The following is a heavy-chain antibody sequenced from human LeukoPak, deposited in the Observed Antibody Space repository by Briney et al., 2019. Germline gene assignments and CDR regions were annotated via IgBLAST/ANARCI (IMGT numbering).Heavy chain of an antibody. CDR1: GGSFSGYY. Sequence: SETLSLTCAVYGGSFSGYYWSWIRQPPGKGLEWIGEINHSGSTNYNPSLKSRVTISVDTSKNQFSLKLSSVTAADTAVYYCARGVSYYYDSSGYPLDYWGQGTLATVSS. D-gene: IGHD3-22*01. J-gene: IGHJ4*02. CDR2: INHSGST. CDR3: ARGVSYYYDSSGYPLDY. V-gene: IGHV4-34*01.